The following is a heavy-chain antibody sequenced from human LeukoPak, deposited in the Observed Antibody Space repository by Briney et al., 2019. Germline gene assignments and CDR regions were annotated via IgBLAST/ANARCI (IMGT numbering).Heavy chain of an antibody. CDR1: GFTFSSYS. D-gene: IGHD2-15*01. CDR3: ARGADGVSSNSRGWFDP. V-gene: IGHV3-21*01. CDR2: ISTSSSYI. J-gene: IGHJ5*02. Sequence: GGSLRLSCAASGFTFSSYSMNWVRQAPGKGLEWVSSISTSSSYIYYADSVRGRFTISRDNAKNSLYLQMNSLRAEDTAVYSCARGADGVSSNSRGWFDPWGQGTLVTVSS.